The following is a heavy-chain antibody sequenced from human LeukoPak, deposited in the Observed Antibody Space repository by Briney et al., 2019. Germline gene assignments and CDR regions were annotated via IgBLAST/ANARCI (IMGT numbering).Heavy chain of an antibody. V-gene: IGHV4-39*07. CDR1: GGSITSSSHY. D-gene: IGHD6-6*01. J-gene: IGHJ5*02. CDR3: ARDSLRGYSSSYDNWFDP. CDR2: MHYSGST. Sequence: SETLSLTCTVSGGSITSSSHYWGWIRQPPGKGLEWIGNMHYSGSTFYNPSLKSRVIISVDASKNQLFLNLRSVTPADTAVYYCARDSLRGYSSSYDNWFDPWGQGTLVTVSS.